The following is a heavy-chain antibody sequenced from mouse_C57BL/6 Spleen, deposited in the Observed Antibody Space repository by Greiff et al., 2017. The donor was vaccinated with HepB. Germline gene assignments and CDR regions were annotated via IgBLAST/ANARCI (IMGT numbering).Heavy chain of an antibody. D-gene: IGHD1-1*01. J-gene: IGHJ2*01. Sequence: EVQLVESGGGLVKPGGSLKLSCAASGFTFSDYGMHWVRQAPEKGLEWVAYISSGSSTIYYADTVKGRFTISRDNAKNTLFLQMTSLRSEDTAMYYCARSQIYYYGSTDYWGQGTTLTVSS. CDR1: GFTFSDYG. CDR2: ISSGSSTI. V-gene: IGHV5-17*01. CDR3: ARSQIYYYGSTDY.